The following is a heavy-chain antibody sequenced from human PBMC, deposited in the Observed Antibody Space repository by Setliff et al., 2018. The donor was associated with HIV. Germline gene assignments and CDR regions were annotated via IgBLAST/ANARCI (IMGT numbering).Heavy chain of an antibody. D-gene: IGHD2-15*01. V-gene: IGHV3-11*04. Sequence: GGSLRLSCAASGFTFSDFYMSWIRQAPGKGLGWVSYISSSGSTIYYSDSVRGRFTISRDNAKNSLYLQMNSLRAEDTAVYYCAKAFSKLLIDYWGQGTLVTVSS. J-gene: IGHJ4*02. CDR3: AKAFSKLLIDY. CDR1: GFTFSDFY. CDR2: ISSSGSTI.